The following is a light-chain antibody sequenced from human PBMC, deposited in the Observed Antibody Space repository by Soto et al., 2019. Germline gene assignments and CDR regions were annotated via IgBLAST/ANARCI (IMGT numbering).Light chain of an antibody. V-gene: IGKV3-20*01. Sequence: EVVLTQSPVALSVSPGEKATLSCRASQSVSGNYLAWYQHQPGRPPRLLINAASDWVPSIPDRFVGSGSGTDFTLTITRLEPEDFAVYYCQQYSRSPYAFGPGTKLEVK. CDR3: QQYSRSPYA. J-gene: IGKJ1*01. CDR1: QSVSGNY. CDR2: AAS.